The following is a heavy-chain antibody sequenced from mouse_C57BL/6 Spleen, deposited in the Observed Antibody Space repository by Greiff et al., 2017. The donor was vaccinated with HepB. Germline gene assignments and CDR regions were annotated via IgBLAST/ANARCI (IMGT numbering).Heavy chain of an antibody. J-gene: IGHJ4*01. CDR1: GFSLTSYG. CDR3: ASHYGSSYYAMDY. CDR2: IWSGGST. V-gene: IGHV2-2*01. D-gene: IGHD1-1*01. Sequence: VKLMESGPGLVQPSQSLSITCTVSGFSLTSYGVHWVRQSPGKGLEWLGVIWSGGSTDYNAAFISRLSISKDNSKSQVFFKMNSLQADDTAIYYCASHYGSSYYAMDYWGQGTSVTVSS.